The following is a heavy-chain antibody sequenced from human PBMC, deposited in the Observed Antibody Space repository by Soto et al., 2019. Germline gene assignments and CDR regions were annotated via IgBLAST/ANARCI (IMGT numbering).Heavy chain of an antibody. CDR1: GFTFSSYG. D-gene: IGHD3-10*01. CDR3: AKDRMGAGVRGYFDY. V-gene: IGHV3-30*18. CDR2: ISYDGSNK. Sequence: QVQLVESGGGVVQPGTSLRLSCAGSGFTFSSYGMDWVRQAPGKGLEWVAVISYDGSNKYYADSVKGRFTISRDNSKNTLYLQMSSLRADDTAVYYCAKDRMGAGVRGYFDYWGQGTPVTVSS. J-gene: IGHJ4*02.